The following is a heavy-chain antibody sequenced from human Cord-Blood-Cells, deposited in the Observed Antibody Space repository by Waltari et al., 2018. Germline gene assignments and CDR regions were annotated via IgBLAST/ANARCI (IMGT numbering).Heavy chain of an antibody. V-gene: IGHV1-69*08. CDR1: GGPFSSYT. D-gene: IGHD2-21*01. CDR3: ARDGGLGGDWYFDL. CDR2: IIPILGIA. Sequence: QVQLVQSGAEVKKPGSSVTVSCKASGGPFSSYTISWVRQAPGQGLEWMGRIIPILGIANYAQKFQGRVTITADKSTSTAYMELSSLRSEDTAVYYWARDGGLGGDWYFDLWGRGTLVTVSS. J-gene: IGHJ2*01.